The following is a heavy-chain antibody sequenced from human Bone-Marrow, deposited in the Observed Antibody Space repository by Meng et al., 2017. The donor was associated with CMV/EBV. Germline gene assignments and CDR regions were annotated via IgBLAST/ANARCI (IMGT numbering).Heavy chain of an antibody. CDR2: INPNSGGT. V-gene: IGHV1-2*02. J-gene: IGHJ6*02. Sequence: ASVKVSCKASGYIFTGYYMHWVRQAPGQGLEWMGWINPNSGGTNYAQKFQDRVTMTRDTSISTAYMELSRLRSDDTAVYYCARAAAAAGTIYYYGMDVWGQGTTVTVSS. CDR3: ARAAAAAGTIYYYGMDV. D-gene: IGHD6-13*01. CDR1: GYIFTGYY.